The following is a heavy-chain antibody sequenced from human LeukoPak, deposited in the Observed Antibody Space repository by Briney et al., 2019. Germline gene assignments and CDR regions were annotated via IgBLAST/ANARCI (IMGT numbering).Heavy chain of an antibody. CDR3: AKDDRVWGRFGY. D-gene: IGHD3-16*01. CDR2: ISGSGSST. J-gene: IGHJ4*02. Sequence: PGGSLRLSCAASGFTFTSYAMNWVRQAPGKGLEWVSTISGSGSSTYYADSVKGRFTISRDNSKNTLYLQMNSLRAEDTAVYYCAKDDRVWGRFGYWGQGTLVTVSS. V-gene: IGHV3-23*01. CDR1: GFTFTSYA.